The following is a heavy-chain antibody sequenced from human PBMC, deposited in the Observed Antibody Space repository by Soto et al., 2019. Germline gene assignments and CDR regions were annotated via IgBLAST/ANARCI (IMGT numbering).Heavy chain of an antibody. Sequence: PSETLSLTCAVYGGSLSGYYWSWVRQPPGRGLEWIGEINHSGSINYNPSLKSRVTISVDTSKNQFSLKLSSVTAADTAVYYCARLPVHYDFWSGAVSFYDYMDVWAEG. CDR2: INHSGSI. D-gene: IGHD3-3*01. CDR1: GGSLSGYY. V-gene: IGHV4-34*01. J-gene: IGHJ6*03. CDR3: ARLPVHYDFWSGAVSFYDYMDV.